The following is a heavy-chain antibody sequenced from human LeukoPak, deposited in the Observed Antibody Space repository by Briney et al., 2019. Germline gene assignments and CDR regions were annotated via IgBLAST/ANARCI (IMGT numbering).Heavy chain of an antibody. CDR1: GYTFTSYG. CDR2: ISAYNGNT. D-gene: IGHD1-1*01. V-gene: IGHV1-18*01. Sequence: ASVKVSCKASGYTFTSYGISWVRQAPGQGLEWMGWISAYNGNTNYVQKLQGRVTMTTDTSTSTAYMELRSLRSDDTAVYYCARGYPGTTSTGGFDLWGRGTLVTVSS. CDR3: ARGYPGTTSTGGFDL. J-gene: IGHJ2*01.